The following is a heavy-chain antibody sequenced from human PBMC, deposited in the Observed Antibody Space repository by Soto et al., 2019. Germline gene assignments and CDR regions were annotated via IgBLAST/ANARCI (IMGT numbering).Heavy chain of an antibody. CDR1: GGSISNYY. CDR2: VYYSGST. V-gene: IGHV4-59*01. Sequence: QVQLQESGPGLVRPSETLSLTCSVSGGSISNYYWNWIRQPPGKGLEWIGYVYYSGSTHFPPSLKSRVTMSVDTSKNHFSLNLSSVTAADAAIYYCARAVNSGYPDTFDIWGQGTRVTVAS. CDR3: ARAVNSGYPDTFDI. D-gene: IGHD5-12*01. J-gene: IGHJ3*02.